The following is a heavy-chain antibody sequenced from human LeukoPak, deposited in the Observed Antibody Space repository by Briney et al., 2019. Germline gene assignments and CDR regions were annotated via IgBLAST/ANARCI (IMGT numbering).Heavy chain of an antibody. CDR1: GYTFTTYG. V-gene: IGHV1-18*01. J-gene: IGHJ5*02. D-gene: IGHD6-6*01. CDR3: ARDLIAARPGWFDP. CDR2: ISAYNGNI. Sequence: ASVKVSCKASGYTFTTYGISWVRQAPGQGLEWMGWISAYNGNINYAQNLQGRVTLTTDTSASTAYMELRSLRSDDTAVYYCARDLIAARPGWFDPWGQGTLVIVSS.